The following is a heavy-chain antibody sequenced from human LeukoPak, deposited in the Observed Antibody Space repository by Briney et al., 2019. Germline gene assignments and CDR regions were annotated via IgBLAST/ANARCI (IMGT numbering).Heavy chain of an antibody. V-gene: IGHV3-23*03. Sequence: GGSLRLSCAASGFTFSSYAMSWVRQAPGKGLEWVSVIYSGGSTYYADSVKGRFTISRDNAKNSLYLQMNSLRAEDTAVYYCASTAADRDYWGQGTLVTVSS. CDR1: GFTFSSYA. J-gene: IGHJ4*02. CDR2: IYSGGST. D-gene: IGHD6-13*01. CDR3: ASTAADRDY.